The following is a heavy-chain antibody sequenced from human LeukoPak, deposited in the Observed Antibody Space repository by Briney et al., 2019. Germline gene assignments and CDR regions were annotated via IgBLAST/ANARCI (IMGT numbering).Heavy chain of an antibody. CDR3: ARGPSSSDWFDP. CDR2: IYHSGST. CDR1: GYSISSGYY. D-gene: IGHD6-6*01. Sequence: PSETLSLTCAVSGYSISSGYYWGWIRQPPGKGLEWIGSIYHSGSTYYNPSLKSRVTISVDTSKNQFSLKLRSVTAADTAVYYCARGPSSSDWFDPWGQGTLVTVSS. V-gene: IGHV4-38-2*01. J-gene: IGHJ5*02.